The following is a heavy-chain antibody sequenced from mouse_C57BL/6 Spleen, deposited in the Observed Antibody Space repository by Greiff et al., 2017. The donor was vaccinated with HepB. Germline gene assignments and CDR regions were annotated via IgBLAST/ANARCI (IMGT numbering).Heavy chain of an antibody. V-gene: IGHV1-19*01. Sequence: VQLQQSGPVLVKPGASVKMSCKASGYTFTDYYMNWVKQSHGKSLEWIGVTNPYNGGTSYNQKFKGKATLTVDKSSSTAYMELNSLTSEDSAVYYCARPYDYDEVWFAYWGQGTLVTVSA. CDR3: ARPYDYDEVWFAY. D-gene: IGHD2-4*01. CDR1: GYTFTDYY. J-gene: IGHJ3*01. CDR2: TNPYNGGT.